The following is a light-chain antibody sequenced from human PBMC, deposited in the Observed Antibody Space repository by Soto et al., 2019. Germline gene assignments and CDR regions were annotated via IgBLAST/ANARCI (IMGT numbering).Light chain of an antibody. CDR2: GAS. J-gene: IGKJ2*01. Sequence: ENVLTQSPGTLSLSPGERATLSCRASQSVSSSYLAWYQQKPGQAPRLLIYGASSRATGIPDRFSGSGSGTDFTLTISRLEPEDFAVYYCQQYGSSLYTFGQGTKVDIK. CDR1: QSVSSSY. CDR3: QQYGSSLYT. V-gene: IGKV3-20*01.